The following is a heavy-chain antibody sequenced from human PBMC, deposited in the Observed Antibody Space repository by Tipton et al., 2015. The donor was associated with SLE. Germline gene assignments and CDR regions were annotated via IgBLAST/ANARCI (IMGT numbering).Heavy chain of an antibody. Sequence: TLSLTCTVSGGSISSYYWSWIRQPPGKGLEWIGNIYYSGSTNHNPSLKSRVTISLDTSKNQFSLKLSSVTAADTAVYYCARGSKMYVWYYGMDVWGQGTTVTVSS. D-gene: IGHD3-16*01. CDR3: ARGSKMYVWYYGMDV. J-gene: IGHJ6*02. V-gene: IGHV4-59*01. CDR1: GGSISSYY. CDR2: IYYSGST.